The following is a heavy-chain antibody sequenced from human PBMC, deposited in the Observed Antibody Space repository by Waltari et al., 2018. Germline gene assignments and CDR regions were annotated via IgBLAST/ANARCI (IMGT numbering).Heavy chain of an antibody. CDR2: MIPIFGTA. V-gene: IGHV1-69*01. Sequence: QVQLVQSGAEVKKPGSSVKVSCKASGGTFSSYAISWVRQAPGQGLEWMGGMIPIFGTANYARKFQGRCTITADESTSTAYMELSSLRSEDMAVYYCARDRAVAGNYFDYWGQGTLVTVSS. CDR3: ARDRAVAGNYFDY. D-gene: IGHD6-19*01. J-gene: IGHJ4*02. CDR1: GGTFSSYA.